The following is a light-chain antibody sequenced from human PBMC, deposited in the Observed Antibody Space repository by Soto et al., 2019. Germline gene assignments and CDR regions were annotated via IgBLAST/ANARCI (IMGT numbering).Light chain of an antibody. CDR3: QQSYSTPA. J-gene: IGKJ1*01. CDR2: AAS. V-gene: IGKV1-39*01. CDR1: QSISSY. Sequence: DIQMTQSPSSLSASVGDRVTITCRASQSISSYLNWYQQKPGKAPKLLIYAASSLQSGVPSRFSGSGSGTDFTLHITSLQPEDFATYYCQQSYSTPAFGQGTKVEIK.